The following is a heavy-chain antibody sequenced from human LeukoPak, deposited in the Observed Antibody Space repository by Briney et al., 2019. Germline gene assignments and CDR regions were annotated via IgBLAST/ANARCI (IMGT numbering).Heavy chain of an antibody. J-gene: IGHJ6*03. CDR1: GGSISSYY. CDR3: ARVMGTPYYDILTGYRPYYYMDV. Sequence: PSETLSLTCTVSGGSISSYYWSWIRQPPGKGLEWIGYIYYSGSTNYNPSLKSRVTISVDTSKNQFSLKLSSVTAADTAVYYCARVMGTPYYDILTGYRPYYYMDVWGKGTTVTISS. V-gene: IGHV4-59*01. CDR2: IYYSGST. D-gene: IGHD3-9*01.